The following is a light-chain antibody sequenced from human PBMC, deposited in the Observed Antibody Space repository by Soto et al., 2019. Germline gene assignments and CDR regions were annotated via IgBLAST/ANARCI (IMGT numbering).Light chain of an antibody. CDR3: PQYNSLWT. J-gene: IGKJ1*01. Sequence: EMGMNQSPLTLSLYPGERETLSCWAGQSVSNNLAWYQQKPGQAPRLLIYGASTRATGIPARFNGSGSGTEFTLTISTLHFHDSAVYFCPQYNSLWTFGHGANVDVK. CDR2: GAS. V-gene: IGKV3-15*01. CDR1: QSVSNN.